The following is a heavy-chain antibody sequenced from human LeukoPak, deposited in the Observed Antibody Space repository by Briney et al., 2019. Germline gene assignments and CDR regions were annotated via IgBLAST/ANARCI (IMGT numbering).Heavy chain of an antibody. CDR2: INHSGST. J-gene: IGHJ4*02. V-gene: IGHV4-34*01. D-gene: IGHD3-22*01. CDR1: GGSFSGYY. Sequence: PSETLSLTCAVYGGSFSGYYWSRIRQPPGKGLEWIGEINHSGSTNYNPSLKSRVTISVDTSKNQFSLKLSSVTAADTAVYYCAHFDSSGGPDYWGQGTLVTVSS. CDR3: AHFDSSGGPDY.